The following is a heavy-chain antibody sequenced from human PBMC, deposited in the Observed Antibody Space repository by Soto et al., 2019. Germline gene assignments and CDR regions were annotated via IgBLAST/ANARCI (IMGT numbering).Heavy chain of an antibody. J-gene: IGHJ6*02. CDR2: IDAGYGNT. CDR1: GYTFTDHA. CDR3: ARVIMVYASHMDV. Sequence: RASVKVSCKASGYTFTDHALHWVRQAPGQRLEWMGWIDAGYGNTKFSEHFQGRVSLTWDTSASTAYMELSNLKSEDTAVYYCARVIMVYASHMDVWGQGTTVTVSS. D-gene: IGHD2-8*01. V-gene: IGHV1-3*01.